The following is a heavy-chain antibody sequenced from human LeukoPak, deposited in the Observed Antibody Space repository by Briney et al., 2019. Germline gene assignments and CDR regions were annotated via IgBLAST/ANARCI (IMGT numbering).Heavy chain of an antibody. V-gene: IGHV3-23*01. J-gene: IGHJ4*02. Sequence: GGSLRLPCAVSGITLSNYGMSWVRQAPGKGLEWVAGLSGSGGGTNYADSVQGRFTISRDNPKNTLYLQMNSLRAEDTAVYFCAKRGVVIRVFLVGFHKEAYYFDSWGQGALVTVSS. CDR2: LSGSGGGT. D-gene: IGHD3-10*01. CDR3: AKRGVVIRVFLVGFHKEAYYFDS. CDR1: GITLSNYG.